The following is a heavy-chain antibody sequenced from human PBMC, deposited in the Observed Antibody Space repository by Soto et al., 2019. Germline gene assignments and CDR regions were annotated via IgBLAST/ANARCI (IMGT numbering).Heavy chain of an antibody. CDR1: GGTFSSYA. CDR3: ARGGYGDDVGQLDYYGMDV. Sequence: QVQLVQSGAEVKKPGSSVKVSCKASGGTFSSYAISWVRQAPGQGLEWMGGIIPIFGTANYAQKFQGRVTITADESTSTAYMELSSLRSEDTAVYYCARGGYGDDVGQLDYYGMDVWGQGTTVTVSS. V-gene: IGHV1-69*01. D-gene: IGHD4-17*01. J-gene: IGHJ6*02. CDR2: IIPIFGTA.